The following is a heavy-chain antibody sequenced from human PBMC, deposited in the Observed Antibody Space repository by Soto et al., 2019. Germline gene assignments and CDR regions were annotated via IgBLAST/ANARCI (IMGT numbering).Heavy chain of an antibody. V-gene: IGHV3-30*04. CDR2: ISHDSMKE. D-gene: IGHD1-7*01. CDR1: GFPFSSYV. Sequence: QVQLVESGGGVVQPGRSLRLSCAGSGFPFSSYVMHWVRQAPGKGLEWVAIISHDSMKEYYTDSVKGRFTISRDNSKNTMYLQMNSLRVEDTAMYYCARDRAGTNYYGMDVWGQGTTVTVSS. CDR3: ARDRAGTNYYGMDV. J-gene: IGHJ6*02.